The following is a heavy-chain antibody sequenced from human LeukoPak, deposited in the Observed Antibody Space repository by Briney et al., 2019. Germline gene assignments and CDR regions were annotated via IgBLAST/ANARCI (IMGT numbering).Heavy chain of an antibody. CDR2: VGPKKGDT. Sequence: ASVKVSCKASGYTFSGYYIHWLRQATGQGLEWMGYVGPKKGDTNYAQRFQGRVTTTTDTSINTVYMDLSGLRSDDTAIYYCARVTSYMDSAAHLPYYFDYWGQGTLVTVSS. V-gene: IGHV1-2*02. CDR1: GYTFSGYY. J-gene: IGHJ4*02. D-gene: IGHD1-26*01. CDR3: ARVTSYMDSAAHLPYYFDY.